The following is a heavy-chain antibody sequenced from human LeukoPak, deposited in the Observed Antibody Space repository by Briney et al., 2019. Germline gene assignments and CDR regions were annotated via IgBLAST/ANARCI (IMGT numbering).Heavy chain of an antibody. CDR2: INQDGSEE. D-gene: IGHD5-12*01. Sequence: PGGSLRLSCAASGFTFSNYWMTWVRQAPGKGLEWVAHINQDGSEEHYMDSAKARFTISRDNAKNSLSLQKNSLRAEDTAVYYCVRDGGVSGYDLLDYWGQGTLVTVSS. V-gene: IGHV3-7*01. J-gene: IGHJ4*02. CDR3: VRDGGVSGYDLLDY. CDR1: GFTFSNYW.